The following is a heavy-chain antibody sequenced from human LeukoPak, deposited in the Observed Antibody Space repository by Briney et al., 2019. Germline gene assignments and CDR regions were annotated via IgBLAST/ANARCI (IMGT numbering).Heavy chain of an antibody. V-gene: IGHV1-2*02. Sequence: GASVKVSCKASGYTFTDYYMHWVRQAPGQGLEWMGWINLNSGGTNFAQRFQGRVTMTRDTSISTAYMDLSRLISDDTAVYYCARDAGSCTGGSCWYFDHWGQGTLVTVSS. CDR3: ARDAGSCTGGSCWYFDH. D-gene: IGHD2-15*01. CDR1: GYTFTDYY. CDR2: INLNSGGT. J-gene: IGHJ4*02.